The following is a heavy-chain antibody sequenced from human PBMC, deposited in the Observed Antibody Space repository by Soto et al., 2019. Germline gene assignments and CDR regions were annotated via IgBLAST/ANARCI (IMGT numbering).Heavy chain of an antibody. D-gene: IGHD1-26*01. V-gene: IGHV4-30-2*01. CDR1: GGSISSGGYS. Sequence: SETLSLTCAVSGGSISSGGYSWSWIRQPPGKGLEWIGYIYHSGSTYYNPSLKSRVTISVDRSKNQFSLKLSSVTAADTAVYYCARRYGGNFDYWGQGTLATVSS. J-gene: IGHJ4*02. CDR2: IYHSGST. CDR3: ARRYGGNFDY.